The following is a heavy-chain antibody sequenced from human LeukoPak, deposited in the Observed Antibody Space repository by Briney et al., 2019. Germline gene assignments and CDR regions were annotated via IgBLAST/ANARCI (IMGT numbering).Heavy chain of an antibody. CDR1: GFIFGSHG. V-gene: IGHV3-33*01. CDR2: IWYDGNTK. CDR3: ARGPALGVRGAHLDY. D-gene: IGHD3-10*01. Sequence: GGSLRLSCTASGFIFGSHGMHWVRQTPGKGLDWVAVIWYDGNTKYYADSVKGRFTISRDNPKNTLFLEMNTLRVEDTAVYRCARGPALGVRGAHLDYWGQGILVAVSS. J-gene: IGHJ4*02.